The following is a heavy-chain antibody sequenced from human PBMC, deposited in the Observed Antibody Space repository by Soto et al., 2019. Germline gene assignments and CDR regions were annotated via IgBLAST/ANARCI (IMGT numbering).Heavy chain of an antibody. CDR1: GFTFSSYG. D-gene: IGHD5-12*01. V-gene: IGHV3-30*18. CDR2: ISYDGSKK. J-gene: IGHJ6*02. Sequence: QVQLVESGGGVVQPGGSLRLSCAASGFTFSSYGMHWVRQAPGKGLEWVAVISYDGSKKYYADSVKGRFTISRDNSKNTLYLQMNSLRAEHTAVYDCAKVPRDGYNSYYYGMDVWGQGTTVTVSS. CDR3: AKVPRDGYNSYYYGMDV.